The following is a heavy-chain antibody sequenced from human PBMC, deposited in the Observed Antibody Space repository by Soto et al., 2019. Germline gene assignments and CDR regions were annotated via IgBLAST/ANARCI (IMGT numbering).Heavy chain of an antibody. D-gene: IGHD4-4*01. CDR3: ARIATVTTIITFYHFDY. Sequence: SETLSLTCTVSGASVSSKGYYWTWVRQNPGQGLEWIGYIYYSGTTYYNPSLNSRVTISLDASNNQFSLNLSSVTSADTAFYYCARIATVTTIITFYHFDYWGQGTLVTVSS. V-gene: IGHV4-31*03. CDR2: IYYSGTT. CDR1: GASVSSKGYY. J-gene: IGHJ4*02.